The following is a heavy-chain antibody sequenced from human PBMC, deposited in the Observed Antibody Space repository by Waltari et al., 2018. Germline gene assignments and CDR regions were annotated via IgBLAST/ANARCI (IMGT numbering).Heavy chain of an antibody. Sequence: QVQLQESGPGLVKPSETLSLTCTVSGGSISSYYWSWTRLPPGKGLEWIGYIYYSGSTNYNPSLKSRVTISVDTSKNQFSLKLSSVTAADTAVYYCARVGIVATTYYYYYMDVWGKGTTVTVSS. CDR1: GGSISSYY. J-gene: IGHJ6*03. V-gene: IGHV4-59*01. D-gene: IGHD5-12*01. CDR3: ARVGIVATTYYYYYMDV. CDR2: IYYSGST.